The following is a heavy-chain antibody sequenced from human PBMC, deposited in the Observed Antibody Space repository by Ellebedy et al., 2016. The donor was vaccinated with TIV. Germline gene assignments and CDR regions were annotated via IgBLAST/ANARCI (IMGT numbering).Heavy chain of an antibody. Sequence: ASVKVSCXASVYTFTGYYIHWVRQAPGQGLEWMGWINPNSGGTNYAQKFQGWVTMTRDTSISTAYMELSRLRSDDTAVYYCARAGIAVAGTLDYWGQGTLVTVSS. CDR1: VYTFTGYY. CDR3: ARAGIAVAGTLDY. J-gene: IGHJ4*02. V-gene: IGHV1-2*04. CDR2: INPNSGGT. D-gene: IGHD6-19*01.